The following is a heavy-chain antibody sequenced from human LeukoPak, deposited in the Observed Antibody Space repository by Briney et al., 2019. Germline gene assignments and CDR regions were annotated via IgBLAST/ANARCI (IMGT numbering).Heavy chain of an antibody. CDR2: ISAYNGNT. CDR1: GYTFTSYG. D-gene: IGHD2-2*01. J-gene: IGHJ4*02. Sequence: ASVKVSCKASGYTFTSYGVSWVRQAPGQGLEWMGWISAYNGNTNYAQELQGRVTMTTDTSTSTAYMELRSLRSDDTAVYYCARDSNIVVVPAANDYWGQGTLVTVSS. CDR3: ARDSNIVVVPAANDY. V-gene: IGHV1-18*01.